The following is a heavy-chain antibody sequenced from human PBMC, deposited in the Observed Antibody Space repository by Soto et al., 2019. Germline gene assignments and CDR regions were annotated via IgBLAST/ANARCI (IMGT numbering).Heavy chain of an antibody. CDR2: IIPIFGTA. D-gene: IGHD5-12*01. CDR1: GGTFSSYA. V-gene: IGHV1-69*13. CDR3: ATLGYSGYDYYFDY. Sequence: ASVKVSCKASGGTFSSYAISWVRQAPGQGLEWMGGIIPIFGTANYAQKFQGRVTITADESTSTAYMELSSLRSEDTAVYYCATLGYSGYDYYFDYWGQGTLVTSPQ. J-gene: IGHJ4*02.